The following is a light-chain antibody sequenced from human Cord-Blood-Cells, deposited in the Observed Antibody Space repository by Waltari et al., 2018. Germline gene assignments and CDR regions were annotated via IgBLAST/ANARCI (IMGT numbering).Light chain of an antibody. CDR2: EDN. J-gene: IGLJ3*02. Sequence: QPHSVSESPGKTVTISCTRSSGSIASNYVQWYQQRPGSAPTTVIYEDNQRPSGVTDRFSGSIDSSSNSASLTISGLKTEDEADYYCQSYDSSNQVFGGGTKLTVL. CDR3: QSYDSSNQV. CDR1: SGSIASNY. V-gene: IGLV6-57*03.